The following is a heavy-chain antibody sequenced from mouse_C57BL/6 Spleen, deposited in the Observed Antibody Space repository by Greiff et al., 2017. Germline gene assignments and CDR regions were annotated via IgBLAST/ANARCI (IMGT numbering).Heavy chain of an antibody. CDR1: GFTFSDYG. CDR3: ARYALGNYGYWDV. V-gene: IGHV5-17*01. Sequence: EVTLVESGGGLVKPGGSLKLSCAASGFTFSDYGMHWVRQAPEKGLEWVAYISSGSSTIYYADTVKGRFTIARDNAKNTLFLQMTSLGSEDTAMCYCARYALGNYGYWDVWGTGTTVTVSS. CDR2: ISSGSSTI. J-gene: IGHJ1*03. D-gene: IGHD2-1*01.